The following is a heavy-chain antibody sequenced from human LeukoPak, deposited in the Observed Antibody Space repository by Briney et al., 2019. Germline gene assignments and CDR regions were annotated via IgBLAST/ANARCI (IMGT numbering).Heavy chain of an antibody. CDR3: ARVVGWFGGLLNFDH. D-gene: IGHD3-10*01. J-gene: IGHJ4*02. Sequence: GGSLRLSCAASGFTFSAYSMNWVRQAPGKGLEWVSSISGSSSAIYYTDSVKGRFTISRDNAKNSLYLQMNSLRDEDTAVYYCARVVGWFGGLLNFDHWGQGTRVTVSS. CDR1: GFTFSAYS. CDR2: ISGSSSAI. V-gene: IGHV3-48*02.